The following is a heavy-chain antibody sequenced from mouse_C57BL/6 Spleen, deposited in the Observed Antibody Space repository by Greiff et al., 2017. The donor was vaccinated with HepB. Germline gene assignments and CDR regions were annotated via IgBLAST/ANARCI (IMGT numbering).Heavy chain of an antibody. V-gene: IGHV1-26*01. D-gene: IGHD1-1*01. CDR1: GYTFTDYY. Sequence: EVKLQESGPELVKPGASVKISCKASGYTFTDYYMNWVKQSHGKSLEWIGDINPNNGGTSYNQKFKGKATLTVDKSSSTAYMELRSLTSEDSAVYYCARASFITTVVARHYFDYWGQGTTLTVSS. J-gene: IGHJ2*01. CDR3: ARASFITTVVARHYFDY. CDR2: INPNNGGT.